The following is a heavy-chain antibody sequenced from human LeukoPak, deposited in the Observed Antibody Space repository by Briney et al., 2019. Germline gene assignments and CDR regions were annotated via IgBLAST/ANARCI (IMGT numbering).Heavy chain of an antibody. Sequence: ASVKVSCKASGGTFSSYAISWVRQAPGQGLEWMGGIIPIFGTANYAQKFQGRVTITADESTSTAYMELSSLRSEDTAVYYCAREAQQLVRGGNIDYWGQGTLVTVSS. J-gene: IGHJ4*02. CDR1: GGTFSSYA. CDR2: IIPIFGTA. CDR3: AREAQQLVRGGNIDY. V-gene: IGHV1-69*13. D-gene: IGHD6-13*01.